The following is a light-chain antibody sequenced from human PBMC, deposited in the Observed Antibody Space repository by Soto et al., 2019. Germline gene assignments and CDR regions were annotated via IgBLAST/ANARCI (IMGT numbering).Light chain of an antibody. CDR2: GAS. CDR3: QQYNNWPPYT. CDR1: QSVSSN. Sequence: EIVMTQSPATLSVSPGERATLSCRASQSVSSNLAWYKQKPGQPPRLLIYGASTRATGIPARFSGSGSGTEFTLTISSLQSEDFAVYYCQQYNNWPPYTFGQGTKLEIK. V-gene: IGKV3-15*01. J-gene: IGKJ2*01.